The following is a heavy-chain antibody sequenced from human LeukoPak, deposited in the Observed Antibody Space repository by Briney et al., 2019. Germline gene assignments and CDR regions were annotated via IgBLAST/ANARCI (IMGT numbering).Heavy chain of an antibody. D-gene: IGHD2-2*01. CDR1: GFTFSSYA. CDR3: AKLRGWALRPIVAAAFDY. J-gene: IGHJ4*02. V-gene: IGHV3-23*01. Sequence: TGGSLRLSCAASGFTFSSYAMTWVRQAPAKGLEWVASTGSSTYYADSVKGRFIISRDNSKNTLYLQMNSLRAEDTAVYYCAKLRGWALRPIVAAAFDYWGQGTLFTVSS. CDR2: TGSST.